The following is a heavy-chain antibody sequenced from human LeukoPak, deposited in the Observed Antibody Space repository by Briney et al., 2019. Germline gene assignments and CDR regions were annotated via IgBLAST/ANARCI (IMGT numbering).Heavy chain of an antibody. D-gene: IGHD3-22*01. V-gene: IGHV3-43*02. J-gene: IGHJ4*02. CDR3: AKDTPPEDYYDSSGYYRHFDY. CDR1: GFTFNGYA. CDR2: ISGDGGST. Sequence: PGGSLRLSCAASGFTFNGYAMHWVRQAPGKGLEWVSLISGDGGSTYYADSVKGRFTISRDNSKNSLYLQMNSLRTEDTALYYCAKDTPPEDYYDSSGYYRHFDYWGQGTLVTVSS.